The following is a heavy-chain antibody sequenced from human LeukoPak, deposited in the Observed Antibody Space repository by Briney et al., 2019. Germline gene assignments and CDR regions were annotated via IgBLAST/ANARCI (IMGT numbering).Heavy chain of an antibody. D-gene: IGHD5-12*01. V-gene: IGHV3-48*03. J-gene: IGHJ4*02. CDR1: GFTFSSYE. CDR2: ISSSGNTI. CDR3: ASWGYWGYDWFDY. Sequence: SGGSLRLSCAASGFTFSSYEMNWVRQAPGKGLEWVSYISSSGNTIYYADSVKGRFTISRDNAKNSLYLQMNSLRADDTAVYYCASWGYWGYDWFDYWGQGTLVTVSS.